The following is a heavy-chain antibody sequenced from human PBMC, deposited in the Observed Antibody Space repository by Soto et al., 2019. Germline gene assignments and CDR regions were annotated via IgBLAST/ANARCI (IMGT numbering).Heavy chain of an antibody. D-gene: IGHD5-18*01. V-gene: IGHV4-39*01. J-gene: IGHJ4*02. CDR3: ARPGTSMAHFDY. CDR1: GGSISSSSYY. CDR2: IYYSGTT. Sequence: QLQLQESGPGLVKPSETLSLTCTVSGGSISSSSYYWGWIRQSPGQGLEWIGSIYYSGTTYYNPSLKSRVTISVDTSKNQFSLKLSSGTAADTAVYYCARPGTSMAHFDYWGQGTLVTVSS.